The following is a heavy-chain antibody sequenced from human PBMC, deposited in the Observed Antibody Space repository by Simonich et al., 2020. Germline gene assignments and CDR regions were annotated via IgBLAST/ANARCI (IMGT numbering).Heavy chain of an antibody. Sequence: QVQLVQSGAEVKKPGASVKVSCKASGYTFTGYYMHWVRQAPGQRLEGMGWNNPNRGGTNYEQKFQGRVTMTRDTSISTAYMELSRLRSDDTAVYYCARSHIAAAGTGYFQHWGQGTLVTVSS. CDR3: ARSHIAAAGTGYFQH. V-gene: IGHV1-2*02. CDR2: NNPNRGGT. J-gene: IGHJ1*01. CDR1: GYTFTGYY. D-gene: IGHD6-13*01.